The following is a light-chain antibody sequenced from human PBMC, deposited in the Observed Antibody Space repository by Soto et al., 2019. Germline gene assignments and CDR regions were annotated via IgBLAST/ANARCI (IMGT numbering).Light chain of an antibody. CDR2: GAS. Sequence: EIVLTQSPGTLSLSPGERATLSGRASQSVSSSYLAWYQQKPGQAPRLLIYGASSRATGIPDRFSGSGSGTDFTLTISRLEPEAFAVYYCQQYGRTFGQGTKLEIK. V-gene: IGKV3-20*01. J-gene: IGKJ1*01. CDR1: QSVSSSY. CDR3: QQYGRT.